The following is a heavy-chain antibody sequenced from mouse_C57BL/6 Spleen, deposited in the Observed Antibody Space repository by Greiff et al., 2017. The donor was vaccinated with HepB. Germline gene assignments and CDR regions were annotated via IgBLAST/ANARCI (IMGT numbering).Heavy chain of an antibody. V-gene: IGHV2-9-1*01. CDR2: IWTGGGT. CDR3: ARNQGYSNHYYAMDY. Sequence: VKLVESGPGLVAPSQSLYITCTVSGFSLTSYAISWVRQQPGKGLEWLGVIWTGGGTNYNSELKSRLSISKDNSKSQVFLKMNSLQTDDTDTYDCARNQGYSNHYYAMDYWGQGTSVTVSS. J-gene: IGHJ4*01. CDR1: GFSLTSYA. D-gene: IGHD2-5*01.